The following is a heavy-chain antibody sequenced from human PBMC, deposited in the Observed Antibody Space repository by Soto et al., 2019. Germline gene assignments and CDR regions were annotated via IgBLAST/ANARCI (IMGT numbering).Heavy chain of an antibody. D-gene: IGHD3-10*01. CDR2: INHSGST. Sequence: SETLSLTCAVYGGSFSGYYWSWIRQPPGKGLEWIGEINHSGSTNYNPSLKSRVTISVDTSKNQFSLKLSSVTAADTAVYYCARSGPGAYYYYYMDVWGKGATVTVSS. CDR1: GGSFSGYY. CDR3: ARSGPGAYYYYYMDV. J-gene: IGHJ6*03. V-gene: IGHV4-34*01.